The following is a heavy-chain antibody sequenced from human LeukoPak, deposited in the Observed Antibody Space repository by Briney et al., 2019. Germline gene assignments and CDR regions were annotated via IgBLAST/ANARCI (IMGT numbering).Heavy chain of an antibody. Sequence: GGSLRLSCAASGFTFSSYSMNWVRQAPGKGLEWVSSISSSSSYIYYPDSVKGRFTISRDNAKNSLYLQMNSLRAEDTAVYYCATPGGVVVALMNVWGKGTTVTVSS. V-gene: IGHV3-21*01. D-gene: IGHD3-22*01. CDR1: GFTFSSYS. J-gene: IGHJ6*04. CDR3: ATPGGVVVALMNV. CDR2: ISSSSSYI.